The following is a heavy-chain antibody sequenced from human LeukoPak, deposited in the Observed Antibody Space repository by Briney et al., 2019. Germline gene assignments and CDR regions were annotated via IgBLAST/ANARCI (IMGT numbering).Heavy chain of an antibody. CDR3: AREGYYYDSSGYYYVRYFDY. Sequence: PSETLSLTCTVSGGSISSYYWSWIRQPAGKGLEWIGRIYTSGSTNYNPSLKSRVTMLVDTSKNQFSLKLSSVTAADTAVYYCAREGYYYDSSGYYYVRYFDYWGQGTLVTVSS. CDR2: IYTSGST. CDR1: GGSISSYY. V-gene: IGHV4-4*07. D-gene: IGHD3-22*01. J-gene: IGHJ4*02.